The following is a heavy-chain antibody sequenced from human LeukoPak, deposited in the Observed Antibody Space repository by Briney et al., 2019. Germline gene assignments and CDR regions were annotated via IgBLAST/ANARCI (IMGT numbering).Heavy chain of an antibody. CDR3: ARQSPYYYDSSGPKVDY. Sequence: SETLSLTCAVSGYSISSGYYWGWIRPPPGKGLEWIGSIYHSGSTYYNPSLKSRVTISVDTSKNQFSLKLSSVTAADTAVYYCARQSPYYYDSSGPKVDYWGQGTLVTVSS. J-gene: IGHJ4*02. D-gene: IGHD3-22*01. CDR1: GYSISSGYY. CDR2: IYHSGST. V-gene: IGHV4-38-2*01.